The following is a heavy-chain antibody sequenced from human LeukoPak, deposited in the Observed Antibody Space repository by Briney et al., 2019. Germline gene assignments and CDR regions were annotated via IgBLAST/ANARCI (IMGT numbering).Heavy chain of an antibody. CDR3: ARDAGGMGATAY. J-gene: IGHJ4*02. CDR2: IIPIFGTA. CDR1: GGTFISYA. Sequence: GASVKVSCKASGGTFISYAISWVRQAPGQGLEWMGGIIPIFGTANYAQKFQGRVTITTDESTSTAYMELSSLRSEDTAVYYCARDAGGMGATAYWGQGTLVTVSS. D-gene: IGHD1-26*01. V-gene: IGHV1-69*05.